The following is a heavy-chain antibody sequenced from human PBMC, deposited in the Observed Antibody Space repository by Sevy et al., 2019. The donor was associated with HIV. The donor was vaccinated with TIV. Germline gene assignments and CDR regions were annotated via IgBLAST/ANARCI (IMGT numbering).Heavy chain of an antibody. D-gene: IGHD2-21*01. CDR3: ARAGGDTAYAMDV. Sequence: GGSLRLSCAASGFTFSSYSMNWVRQAPGKGLEWVSYISSSSSTILNADSVKGRFTISRDNAKNSLLLQMNSLRAEDTTVYYCARAGGDTAYAMDVWGQGTMVTVSS. CDR2: ISSSSSTI. CDR1: GFTFSSYS. V-gene: IGHV3-48*01. J-gene: IGHJ6*02.